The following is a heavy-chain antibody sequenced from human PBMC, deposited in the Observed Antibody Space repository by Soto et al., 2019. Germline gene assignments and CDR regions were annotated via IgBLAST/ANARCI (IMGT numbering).Heavy chain of an antibody. Sequence: GGSLRLSCAASGFTFSSYWMSWVRQAPGKGLEWVANIKQDGSEKYYVDSVKGRFTISRDNAKNSLYLQMNSLRAEDTAVYYCARYLGDDSSGYYYAYWGQGTLVTVSS. CDR2: IKQDGSEK. CDR1: GFTFSSYW. J-gene: IGHJ4*02. CDR3: ARYLGDDSSGYYYAY. D-gene: IGHD3-22*01. V-gene: IGHV3-7*03.